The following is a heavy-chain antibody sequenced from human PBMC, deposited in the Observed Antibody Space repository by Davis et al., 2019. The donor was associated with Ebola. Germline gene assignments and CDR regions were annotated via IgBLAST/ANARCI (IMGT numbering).Heavy chain of an antibody. CDR3: AKDTSNIWFDI. CDR1: GFIFSTYV. D-gene: IGHD1-26*01. CDR2: ISHSGAST. V-gene: IGHV3-23*01. J-gene: IGHJ3*02. Sequence: GESLKISCSASGFIFSTYVMSWVRLAPGKGPEWVSAISHSGASTYFADSVKGRFTISRDDSKNTVILQMNSLRVEDPAIYYCAKDTSNIWFDIWGQGTMVTVSS.